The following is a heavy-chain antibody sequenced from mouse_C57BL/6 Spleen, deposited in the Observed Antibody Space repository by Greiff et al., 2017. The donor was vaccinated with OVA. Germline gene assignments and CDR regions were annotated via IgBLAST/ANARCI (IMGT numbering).Heavy chain of an antibody. Sequence: QVQLQQPGAELVKPGASVKLSCKASGHTFTSYWMHWVKQRPGRGLEWIGRIDPNSGGTKYNEKFKSKATLTVDKPSSTAYMQLSSLTSEDSAVYYCARGIYGSSPYYYAMDYWGQGTSVTVSS. D-gene: IGHD1-1*01. CDR1: GHTFTSYW. CDR2: IDPNSGGT. V-gene: IGHV1-72*01. J-gene: IGHJ4*01. CDR3: ARGIYGSSPYYYAMDY.